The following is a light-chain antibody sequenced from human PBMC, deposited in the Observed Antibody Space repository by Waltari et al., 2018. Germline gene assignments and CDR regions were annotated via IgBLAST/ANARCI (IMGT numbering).Light chain of an antibody. J-gene: IGLJ3*02. V-gene: IGLV2-23*01. CDR2: EGA. CDR3: CSSPESSTSWV. CDR1: RSDLGSYYL. Sequence: QSALTQPASVSGSPGQSITISCTGLRSDLGSYYLVSWFQQHPDKAPKLLIYEGAKRPSASSNRFSGAASGNTAYLTIAGLQAEDEADYYCCSSPESSTSWVFGGGTKLTVL.